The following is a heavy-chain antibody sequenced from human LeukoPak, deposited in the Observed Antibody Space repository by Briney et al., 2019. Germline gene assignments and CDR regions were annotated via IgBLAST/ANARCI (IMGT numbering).Heavy chain of an antibody. V-gene: IGHV4-61*01. CDR2: IYYSGST. D-gene: IGHD5-18*01. CDR3: AYSYGLYYYGMDV. Sequence: PSETLSLTCTVSGGSVSNGSYYWSWIRQPPGKGLEWIGYIYYSGSTNYNPSLKSRVTISVDTSKNQFSLKLSSVTAADTAVYYCAYSYGLYYYGMDVWGQGTTVTASS. CDR1: GGSVSNGSYY. J-gene: IGHJ6*02.